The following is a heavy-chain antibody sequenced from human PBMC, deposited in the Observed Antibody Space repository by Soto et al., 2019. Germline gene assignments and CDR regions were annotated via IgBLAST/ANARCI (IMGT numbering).Heavy chain of an antibody. J-gene: IGHJ4*02. Sequence: QVQLQESGPGLVKPSETLSLTCTVSGGSIRNYYWSWIRQPPGKGLEWIGHIYYSGSTNYNPSLKSRGTISEDTSKNQFSLKLSSVTAADTAVYYCARGHAFDFDYWGQGTLVTVSS. CDR3: ARGHAFDFDY. CDR1: GGSIRNYY. V-gene: IGHV4-59*01. CDR2: IYYSGST.